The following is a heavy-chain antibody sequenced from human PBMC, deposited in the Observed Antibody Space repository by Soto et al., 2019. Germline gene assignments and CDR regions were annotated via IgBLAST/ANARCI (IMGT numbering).Heavy chain of an antibody. J-gene: IGHJ4*02. Sequence: QVQLVESGGGAVQPGRSLRLSCAASGFTFSSYGMHWVRQAPGEGLEWAAVISYDGSNKFYADSVEGRFTISRDNSKNILYLQMDSLRAEDTAVYYWARDLFEKSASWPAYWGRGTLVTVSS. V-gene: IGHV3-30*03. D-gene: IGHD2-2*01. CDR2: ISYDGSNK. CDR1: GFTFSSYG. CDR3: ARDLFEKSASWPAY.